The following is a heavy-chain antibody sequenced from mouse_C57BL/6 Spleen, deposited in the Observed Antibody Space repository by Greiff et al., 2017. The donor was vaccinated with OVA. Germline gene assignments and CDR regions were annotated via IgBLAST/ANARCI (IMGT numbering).Heavy chain of an antibody. CDR3: ARNGDGYYWFAY. CDR2: IDPSDSYT. V-gene: IGHV1-69*01. Sequence: VQLQQPGAELVMPGASVKLSCKASGYTFTSYWMHWVKQRPGQGLEWIGEIDPSDSYTNYNQKFKGKSTLTVDKSSSTAYKQLSSLTSEDSAVYYCARNGDGYYWFAYWGQGTLVTVSA. D-gene: IGHD2-3*01. CDR1: GYTFTSYW. J-gene: IGHJ3*01.